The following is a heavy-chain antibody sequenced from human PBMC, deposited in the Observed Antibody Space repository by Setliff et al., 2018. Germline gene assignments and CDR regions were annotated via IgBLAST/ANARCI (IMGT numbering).Heavy chain of an antibody. V-gene: IGHV4-59*12. CDR3: ARDYYGAGSPNTNWFDP. D-gene: IGHD3-10*01. Sequence: SETLSLTCTVSGGSISSYYWSWIRQPPGKVLEWIGYIYSSGSTYYNPSLQSRVTISVDTSTNHFSRKLSSVTAADTAVYYCARDYYGAGSPNTNWFDPWGQGTLVTVSS. J-gene: IGHJ5*02. CDR1: GGSISSYY. CDR2: IYSSGST.